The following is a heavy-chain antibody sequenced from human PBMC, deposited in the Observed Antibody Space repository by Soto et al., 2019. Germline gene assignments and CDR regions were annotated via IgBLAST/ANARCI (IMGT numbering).Heavy chain of an antibody. V-gene: IGHV3-48*03. CDR2: ISKNGIDI. D-gene: IGHD3-10*01. CDR1: GFSFSTYE. J-gene: IGHJ3*02. Sequence: PVGSLRLSCAASGFSFSTYEMNWVRQAPGKGLEWVSYISKNGIDIYYADSVKGRFTISRDNANNSLFLQMNSLRAEDTAVYYCAPRKSGSFNIGAFDIWGQGTMVTV. CDR3: APRKSGSFNIGAFDI.